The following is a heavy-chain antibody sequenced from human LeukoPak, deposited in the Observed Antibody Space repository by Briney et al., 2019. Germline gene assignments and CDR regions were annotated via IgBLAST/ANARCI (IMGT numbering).Heavy chain of an antibody. Sequence: GGSLRLSCAASGFTFSSYRMNWVRQAPGKGLEWVSSITCGGSYIYYADSVKGRFTISRDNSKNTLYLQMNSLRAEDTAVYYCARDYTGTDPVVVCFFKGMAVWDQGQTVLVSS. CDR1: GFTFSSYR. CDR2: ITCGGSYI. CDR3: ARDYTGTDPVVVCFFKGMAV. D-gene: IGHD2-8*01. J-gene: IGHJ6*02. V-gene: IGHV3-21*01.